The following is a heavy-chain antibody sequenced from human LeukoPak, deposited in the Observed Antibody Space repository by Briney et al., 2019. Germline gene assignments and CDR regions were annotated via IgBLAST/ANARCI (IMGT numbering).Heavy chain of an antibody. D-gene: IGHD6-25*01. J-gene: IGHJ3*02. CDR3: ARVSSASGAFDI. CDR2: INPNSGGT. V-gene: IGHV1-2*02. CDR1: GYTFTGYF. Sequence: ASVKVSCKASGYTFTGYFLHWVRQAPGQGLEWMGWINPNSGGTNYAQKFQGRVTMTRDTSISAAYMDLSSPRFDDTAVYYCARVSSASGAFDIWGQGTMVTVSS.